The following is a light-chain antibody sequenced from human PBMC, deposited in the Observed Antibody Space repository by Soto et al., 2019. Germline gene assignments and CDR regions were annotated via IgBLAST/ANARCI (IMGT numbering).Light chain of an antibody. CDR1: QSVSSSSY. Sequence: EIVLTQSPGTLSLSPGERATLSCRASQSVSSSSYLAWYQQKPGQAPRLLIYGASSRATGIPDRFSGGGSGKDFTLTISRLEPEVFAVYYCQQYGSSPFTFVPGTKVDIK. CDR3: QQYGSSPFT. V-gene: IGKV3-20*01. J-gene: IGKJ3*01. CDR2: GAS.